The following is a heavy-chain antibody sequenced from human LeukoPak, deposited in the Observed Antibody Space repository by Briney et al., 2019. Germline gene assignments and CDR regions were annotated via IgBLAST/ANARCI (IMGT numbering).Heavy chain of an antibody. CDR2: IIPILGIA. J-gene: IGHJ4*02. Sequence: ASVKVSCKASGGTFSSYAISWVRQAPGQGLEWMGRIIPILGIANYAQKFQGRVTITADKSTSTAYMELSSLRSEDTAVYYCASSRAPYDSSGPLPGHFDYWGQGTLVTVSS. D-gene: IGHD3-22*01. V-gene: IGHV1-69*04. CDR1: GGTFSSYA. CDR3: ASSRAPYDSSGPLPGHFDY.